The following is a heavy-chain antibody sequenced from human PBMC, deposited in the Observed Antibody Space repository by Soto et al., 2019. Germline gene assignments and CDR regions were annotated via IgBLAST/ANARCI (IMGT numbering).Heavy chain of an antibody. CDR3: ARDSYDILTGQKRYFDF. CDR1: GFSFEDYT. CDR2: ISWDGGIT. J-gene: IGHJ4*02. V-gene: IGHV3-43*01. Sequence: TGGSLRVSCAASGFSFEDYTMHWVRQGPGKGPEWISLISWDGGITDYSDSVKGRFISSRDNSKNSLFLEMNSLTSEDAAMYFCARDSYDILTGQKRYFDFWGQGTLVTVSS. D-gene: IGHD3-9*01.